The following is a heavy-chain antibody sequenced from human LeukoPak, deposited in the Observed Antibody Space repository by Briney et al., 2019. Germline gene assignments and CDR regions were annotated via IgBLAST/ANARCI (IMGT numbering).Heavy chain of an antibody. CDR2: IRSKANSYAT. CDR1: GFTFSGSA. D-gene: IGHD1-26*01. J-gene: IGHJ4*02. Sequence: GGSLRLSCAASGFTFSGSAMHWVCQASGKGLEWVGRIRSKANSYATAYAASVKGRFTISRDDSKNTAYLQMNSLKTEDTAVYYCTRDHSSIVGADYFDYWGQGTLVTVSS. CDR3: TRDHSSIVGADYFDY. V-gene: IGHV3-73*01.